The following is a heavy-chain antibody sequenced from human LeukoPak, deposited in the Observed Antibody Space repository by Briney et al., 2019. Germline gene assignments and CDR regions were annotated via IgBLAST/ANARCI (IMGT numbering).Heavy chain of an antibody. CDR2: IYYSGST. V-gene: IGHV4-59*08. D-gene: IGHD5-12*01. CDR3: ARSPEYSGYDQYFDY. J-gene: IGHJ4*02. Sequence: SESLSLTCTVSGGSISSYYWSWIRQPPGKGLEWIGYIYYSGSTNYNPSLKSRVTISVDTSKSQFSLKLSSVTAADTAVYYCARSPEYSGYDQYFDYWGQGTLVTVSS. CDR1: GGSISSYY.